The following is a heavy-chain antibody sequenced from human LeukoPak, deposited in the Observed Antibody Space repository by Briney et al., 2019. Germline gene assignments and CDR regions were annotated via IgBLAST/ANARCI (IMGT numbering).Heavy chain of an antibody. V-gene: IGHV4-34*01. J-gene: IGHJ4*02. CDR1: GGSFSGYY. Sequence: SETLSLTCAVYGGSFSGYYWSWIRQPPGKGLEWIGEINQSGSTNYNPSLKSRVTISVDASTNQFSLKLSSVTAADTAVYYCARIHPSATGGDYFDYWGQGTLVTVSS. CDR2: INQSGST. CDR3: ARIHPSATGGDYFDY. D-gene: IGHD1-14*01.